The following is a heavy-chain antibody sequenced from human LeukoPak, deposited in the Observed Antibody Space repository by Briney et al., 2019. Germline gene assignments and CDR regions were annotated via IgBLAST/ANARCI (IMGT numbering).Heavy chain of an antibody. J-gene: IGHJ4*02. CDR1: GFTFSNAW. D-gene: IGHD3-10*01. CDR2: IKSKTDGGTT. CDR3: TTDYGSGSYHYFNY. V-gene: IGHV3-15*01. Sequence: GGSLRLSCAASGFTFSNAWMSWVRQAPGKGLEWVGRIKSKTDGGTTDYAAPVKGRLTILRDDSKNTLYLQMNSLKTEDTAVYYCTTDYGSGSYHYFNYWGQGTLVTLSS.